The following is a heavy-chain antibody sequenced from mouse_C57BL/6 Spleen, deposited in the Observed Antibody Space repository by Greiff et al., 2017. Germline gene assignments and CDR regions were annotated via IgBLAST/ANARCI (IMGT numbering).Heavy chain of an antibody. D-gene: IGHD1-1*01. V-gene: IGHV5-4*03. J-gene: IGHJ2*01. CDR1: GFTFSSYA. CDR3: ARGGSSFPFDY. Sequence: DVMLVESGGGLVKPGGSLKLSCAASGFTFSSYAMSWVRQTPEKRLEWVATISDGGSYTYYPDNVKGRFTISRDNAKNNLYLQMSHLKSEDTAMYYCARGGSSFPFDYWGQGTTLTVSS. CDR2: ISDGGSYT.